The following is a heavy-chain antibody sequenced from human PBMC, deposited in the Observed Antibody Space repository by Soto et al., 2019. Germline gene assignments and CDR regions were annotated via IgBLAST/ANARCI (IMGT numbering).Heavy chain of an antibody. Sequence: QVQLVESGGGVVQPGRSLRLSCAASGFTFSSYGMHWVRQAPGKGLEWVAVISYDGSNKYYADSVKGRFTISRDNSKNTLYLQMNSLRAEDTAVYYCAKDLVELLWVGEFNNYYYYGMDVWGQGTTVTVSS. V-gene: IGHV3-30*18. CDR3: AKDLVELLWVGEFNNYYYYGMDV. CDR2: ISYDGSNK. CDR1: GFTFSSYG. D-gene: IGHD3-10*01. J-gene: IGHJ6*02.